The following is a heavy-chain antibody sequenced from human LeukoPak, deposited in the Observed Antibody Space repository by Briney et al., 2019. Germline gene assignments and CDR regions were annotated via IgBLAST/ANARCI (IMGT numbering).Heavy chain of an antibody. CDR1: GYTFTSYG. Sequence: ASVKVSCKASGYTFTSYGISWVRQAPGQGLELMGWSSAYNGNTNYAQKLQGRVTMTTDTSTSTAYMELRSLRSDDTAVYYCASNVPGARSITGTTDAFDIWGQGTMVTVSS. CDR2: SSAYNGNT. CDR3: ASNVPGARSITGTTDAFDI. V-gene: IGHV1-18*01. J-gene: IGHJ3*02. D-gene: IGHD1-20*01.